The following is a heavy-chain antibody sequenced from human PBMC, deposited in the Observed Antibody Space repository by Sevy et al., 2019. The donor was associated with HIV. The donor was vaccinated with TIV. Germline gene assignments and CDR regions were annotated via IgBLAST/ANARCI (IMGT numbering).Heavy chain of an antibody. CDR2: IYYGGST. CDR3: ARVSMIVVVITDDWGYYFDY. CDR1: GGSISSSGYY. Sequence: SETLSLTCTVSGGSISSSGYYWGWIRQPPGKGLEWIGSIYYGGSTYYNPSLKSRITISVDTSKNHVSLKLSSVTAADTAVYYCARVSMIVVVITDDWGYYFDYWGQGTLVTVSS. J-gene: IGHJ4*02. V-gene: IGHV4-39*02. D-gene: IGHD3-22*01.